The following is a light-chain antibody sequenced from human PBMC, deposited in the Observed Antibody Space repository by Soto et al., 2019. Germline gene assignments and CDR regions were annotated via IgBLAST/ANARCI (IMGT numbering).Light chain of an antibody. Sequence: DIQLTQSPSTLSASVGDRVTITCRASQSMNSWLAWYQQKPGEPPKVLIYDASSLESGVPSRFSGSGSGTEFTLTIGSLQPEDFATYYCLRYNAFSQTFGQGTKVDIK. CDR2: DAS. CDR1: QSMNSW. CDR3: LRYNAFSQT. V-gene: IGKV1-5*01. J-gene: IGKJ1*01.